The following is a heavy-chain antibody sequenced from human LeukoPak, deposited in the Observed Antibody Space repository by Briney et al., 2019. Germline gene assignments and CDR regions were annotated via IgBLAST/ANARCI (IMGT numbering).Heavy chain of an antibody. J-gene: IGHJ4*02. V-gene: IGHV3-23*01. Sequence: GGSLRLSGAASGYTYSTYAMSWVRQAPGKGLEWVSGISGSGGSTYYADSVKGRFTISRDNSKNTLYLQMNSLRAEDTAVYYCAKLAGYTVTLAGDYWGQGTLVTVSS. D-gene: IGHD6-13*01. CDR2: ISGSGGST. CDR1: GYTYSTYA. CDR3: AKLAGYTVTLAGDY.